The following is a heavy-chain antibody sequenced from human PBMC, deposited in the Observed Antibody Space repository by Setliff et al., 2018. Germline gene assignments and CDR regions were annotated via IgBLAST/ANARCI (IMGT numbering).Heavy chain of an antibody. J-gene: IGHJ4*02. Sequence: SETLSLTCTVSGDSIRRGDYWSWIRQHPGKGLKWIGYIHHSGETFYNPSLRSRVIISVDTSKNQFSLKVTSLIAADTAVYYCARARDGIDFDYFDYWGRGTPVTVSS. CDR3: ARARDGIDFDYFDY. CDR2: IHHSGET. V-gene: IGHV4-31*03. CDR1: GDSIRRGDY.